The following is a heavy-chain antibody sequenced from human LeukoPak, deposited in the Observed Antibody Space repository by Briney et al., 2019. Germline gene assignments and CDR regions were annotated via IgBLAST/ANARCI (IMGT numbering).Heavy chain of an antibody. CDR3: ASAAPTDDFWSGYPPDGMDV. V-gene: IGHV4-30-2*01. D-gene: IGHD3-3*01. J-gene: IGHJ6*02. Sequence: SETLSLTCAVSGGSISRGGYSWSWIRQPPGKGLVWIGYIYHSGSPYYNPSLKSRVTISVDRSKNQFSLKLSSVTAADTAVYYCASAAPTDDFWSGYPPDGMDVWGQGTTVTVSS. CDR1: GGSISRGGYS. CDR2: IYHSGSP.